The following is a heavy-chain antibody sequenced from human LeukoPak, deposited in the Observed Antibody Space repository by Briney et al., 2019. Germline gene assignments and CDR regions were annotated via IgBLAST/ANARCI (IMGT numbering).Heavy chain of an antibody. V-gene: IGHV3-30*02. CDR2: IRSDGSDK. CDR1: GFTFSSYG. D-gene: IGHD2-21*02. J-gene: IGHJ6*03. CDR3: AKAPAIAGFYMDV. Sequence: PGGSLRLSXAASGFTFSSYGMHWVRQAPGKGLEWVAIIRSDGSDKSYAHSVEGRFTISRDNSQNTLYLQMNSLRAEDTAVYFCAKAPAIAGFYMDVWGKGTTVTVSS.